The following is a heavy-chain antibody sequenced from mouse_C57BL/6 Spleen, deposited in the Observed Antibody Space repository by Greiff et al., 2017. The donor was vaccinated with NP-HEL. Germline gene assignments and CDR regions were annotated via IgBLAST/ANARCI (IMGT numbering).Heavy chain of an antibody. CDR3: ARDQGVFAWFAY. Sequence: EVMLVESEGGLVQPGSSMKLSCTASGFTFSDYYMAWVRQVPEKGLEWVANINYDGSSTYYLDSLKSRFIISRDNATNILYLQMSSLKSEDTATYYCARDQGVFAWFAYWGQGTLVTVAA. D-gene: IGHD3-2*02. V-gene: IGHV5-16*01. CDR1: GFTFSDYY. CDR2: INYDGSST. J-gene: IGHJ3*01.